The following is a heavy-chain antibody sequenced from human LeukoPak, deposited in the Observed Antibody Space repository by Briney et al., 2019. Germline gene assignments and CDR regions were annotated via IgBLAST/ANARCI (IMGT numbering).Heavy chain of an antibody. Sequence: PGGSLRLSCAASGFTFSSYAMSWVRQAPGKGLEWVSAISGSGGSTYYADSVKGRFTISRDNSKNTLYRQMNSLRAEDTAVYYCAKDHIQDYGDYSFDAFDIWGQGTMVTVSS. CDR2: ISGSGGST. CDR3: AKDHIQDYGDYSFDAFDI. J-gene: IGHJ3*02. D-gene: IGHD4-17*01. CDR1: GFTFSSYA. V-gene: IGHV3-23*01.